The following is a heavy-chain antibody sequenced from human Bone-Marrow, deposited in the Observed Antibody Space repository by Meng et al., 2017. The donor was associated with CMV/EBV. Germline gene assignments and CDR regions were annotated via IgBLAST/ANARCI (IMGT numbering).Heavy chain of an antibody. CDR2: ISYDGSNK. D-gene: IGHD6-19*01. V-gene: IGHV3-30-3*01. CDR1: GFIVSNKY. J-gene: IGHJ4*02. Sequence: VRLWGSGGGLVQPGGSLRLSVEASGFIVSNKYMHWVRQAPGKGLEWVAVISYDGSNKYYADSVKGRFTISRDNSKNTLYLQMNSLRAEDTAVYYCARDPSTGYFDYWGQGTLVTVSS. CDR3: ARDPSTGYFDY.